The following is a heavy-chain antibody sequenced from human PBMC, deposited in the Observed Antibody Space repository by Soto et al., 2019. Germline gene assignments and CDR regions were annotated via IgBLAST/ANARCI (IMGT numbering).Heavy chain of an antibody. CDR1: GFTFSSYG. V-gene: IGHV3-33*01. CDR3: ARDPVSDRSSWFFDY. J-gene: IGHJ4*02. CDR2: IWYDGSNK. D-gene: IGHD6-13*01. Sequence: QVQLVESGGGVVQPGRSLRLSCAASGFTFSSYGMHWVRQAPGKGLEWVAVIWYDGSNKYYADSVKGRFTISRDNSKNTLYLQMNILRAEDTAVYYCARDPVSDRSSWFFDYWGQGTLVTVSS.